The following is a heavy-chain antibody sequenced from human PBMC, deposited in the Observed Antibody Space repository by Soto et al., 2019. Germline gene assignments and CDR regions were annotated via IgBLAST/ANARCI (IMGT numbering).Heavy chain of an antibody. D-gene: IGHD1-26*01. CDR3: ARDRGIVGATTDYFDY. CDR1: GFTFSSYG. V-gene: IGHV3-33*01. CDR2: IWYDGSNK. J-gene: IGHJ4*02. Sequence: GGSLRLSCAASGFTFSSYGMHWVRQAPGKGLEWVAVIWYDGSNKYYADSVKGRFTISRDNSKNTLYLQMNSLRAEDTAVYYCARDRGIVGATTDYFDYWGQGTLVTVSS.